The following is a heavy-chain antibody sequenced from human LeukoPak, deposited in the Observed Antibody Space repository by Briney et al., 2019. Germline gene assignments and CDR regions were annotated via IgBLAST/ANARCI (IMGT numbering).Heavy chain of an antibody. J-gene: IGHJ4*02. V-gene: IGHV3-21*01. Sequence: GGSLRLSCAASGFTFSSYWMSWVRQAPGKGLEWVSSISSSNSYIYYADSVKGRFTISRDNAKNSLYLQMNSLRAEDTAVYYCASLPPYSSSWYFDYWGQGTLVTVSS. CDR1: GFTFSSYW. CDR2: ISSSNSYI. D-gene: IGHD6-13*01. CDR3: ASLPPYSSSWYFDY.